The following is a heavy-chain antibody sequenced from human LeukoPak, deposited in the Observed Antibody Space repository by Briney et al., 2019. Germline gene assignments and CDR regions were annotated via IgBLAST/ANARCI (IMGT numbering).Heavy chain of an antibody. CDR1: GGSLSSYY. J-gene: IGHJ1*01. CDR3: ARDTPGGFQH. CDR2: IYYSGST. Sequence: SETLFLTCPVSGGSLSSYYWSWVRQPPGKGLEWIGYIYYSGSTNYTPSLKSRVTISVDTSKNQFSLKLSSVTAADTAVYYCARDTPGGFQHWGQGTLVTVSS. D-gene: IGHD1-14*01. V-gene: IGHV4-59*01.